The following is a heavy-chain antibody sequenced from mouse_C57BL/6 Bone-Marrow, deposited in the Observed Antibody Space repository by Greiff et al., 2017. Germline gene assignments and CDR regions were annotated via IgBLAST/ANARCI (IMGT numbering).Heavy chain of an antibody. Sequence: QVQLKQPGAELVKPGASVTMSCKASGYTFTSYWITWVKQRPGQGLEWIGDIYPGSGSTNYNEKFKSKATLTVDTSSSTAYMQLSSLTSEDSAVYYCARDGYYAWFAYWGQGTLVTVSA. J-gene: IGHJ3*01. D-gene: IGHD2-3*01. V-gene: IGHV1-55*01. CDR3: ARDGYYAWFAY. CDR2: IYPGSGST. CDR1: GYTFTSYW.